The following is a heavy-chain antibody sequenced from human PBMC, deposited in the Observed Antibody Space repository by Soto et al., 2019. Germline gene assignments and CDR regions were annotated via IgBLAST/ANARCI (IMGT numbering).Heavy chain of an antibody. CDR3: ARDPTRYCSSTICYRSSNWFDP. V-gene: IGHV1-3*01. D-gene: IGHD2-2*01. Sequence: ASVKVSCKASGYTFTSYAMHWVRQAPGQRLEWMGWINAGNGNTKYSQKFQGRVTITRDTSASTAYMELSGLRSEDTAVYYCARDPTRYCSSTICYRSSNWFDPWGQGTLVTVSS. CDR1: GYTFTSYA. CDR2: INAGNGNT. J-gene: IGHJ5*02.